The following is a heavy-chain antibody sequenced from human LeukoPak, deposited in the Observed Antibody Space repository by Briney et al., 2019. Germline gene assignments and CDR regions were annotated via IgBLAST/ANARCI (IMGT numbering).Heavy chain of an antibody. CDR2: IYYSGST. D-gene: IGHD2-21*01. V-gene: IGHV4-59*01. CDR1: GVSFSGYY. Sequence: SETLSLTCAVYGVSFSGYYWSWIRQPPGKGLEWIGYIYYSGSTNYNPSLKSRVTISVDTSKNQFSLKLSSVTAADTAVYYCASIPPNIAGFDPWGQGTLVTVSS. CDR3: ASIPPNIAGFDP. J-gene: IGHJ5*02.